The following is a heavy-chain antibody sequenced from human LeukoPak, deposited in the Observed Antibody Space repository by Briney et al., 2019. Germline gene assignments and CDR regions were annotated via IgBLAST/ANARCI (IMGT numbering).Heavy chain of an antibody. J-gene: IGHJ5*02. V-gene: IGHV3-74*01. CDR3: AKDLRGAANWFDP. CDR1: GFTFGTFW. Sequence: GGSLRLSCAASGFTFGTFWMHWVRQAPGKGLVWVSRINTDGSDTTYADSVKGRFTISRDNSKNTLYLQMNSLRAEDTAVYYCAKDLRGAANWFDPWGQGTLVTVSS. CDR2: INTDGSDT. D-gene: IGHD3-10*01.